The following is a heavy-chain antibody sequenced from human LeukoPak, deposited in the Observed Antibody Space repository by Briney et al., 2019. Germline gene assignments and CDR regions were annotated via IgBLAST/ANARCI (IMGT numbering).Heavy chain of an antibody. CDR2: ISSGGSTI. CDR1: GFTFSSYE. D-gene: IGHD6-19*01. Sequence: GGSLRLSCATSGFTFSSYEMNWVRQAPGKGLEWVSYISSGGSTIYYADSVKGRLTISRDNAKNSLYLQMNSLRAEDTAVYYCAREWKQWLVPSYYYYGMDVWGKGTTVTVSS. CDR3: AREWKQWLVPSYYYYGMDV. J-gene: IGHJ6*04. V-gene: IGHV3-48*03.